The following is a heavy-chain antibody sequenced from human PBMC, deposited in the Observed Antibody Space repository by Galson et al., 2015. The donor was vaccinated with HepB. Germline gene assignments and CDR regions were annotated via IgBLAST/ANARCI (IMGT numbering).Heavy chain of an antibody. J-gene: IGHJ4*02. D-gene: IGHD3-9*01. CDR1: GFTFDDYA. CDR2: ISWNSGSI. CDR3: AKDTPPSRRYDILTGPFDY. V-gene: IGHV3-9*01. Sequence: SLRLSCAASGFTFDDYAMHWVRQAPGKGLEWVSGISWNSGSIGYADSVKGRFTISRDNAKNSLYLQMNSLRAEDTALYYCAKDTPPSRRYDILTGPFDYWGQETLVTVSS.